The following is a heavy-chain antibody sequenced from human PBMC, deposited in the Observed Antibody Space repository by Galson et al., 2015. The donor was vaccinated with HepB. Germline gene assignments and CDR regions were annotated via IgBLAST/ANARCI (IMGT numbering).Heavy chain of an antibody. CDR1: EFTFSTYA. Sequence: SLRLSCAVSEFTFSTYAMSWVRQAPGKGLEWVSAITGSGDSTSYYADSVKGRFTISRDDSKNTLFLQMDSRRAEDTAVYYCARKWACSGGWSLAYLGPGTLVTVPS. J-gene: IGHJ4*02. D-gene: IGHD6-19*01. CDR3: ARKWACSGGWSLAY. V-gene: IGHV3-23*01. CDR2: ITGSGDSTS.